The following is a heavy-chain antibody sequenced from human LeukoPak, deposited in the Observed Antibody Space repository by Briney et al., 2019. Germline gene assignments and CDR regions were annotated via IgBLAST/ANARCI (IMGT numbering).Heavy chain of an antibody. J-gene: IGHJ4*02. CDR3: AKDLPQLGELLTSGFDS. V-gene: IGHV3-9*01. D-gene: IGHD3-10*01. CDR2: LTWNSGTV. Sequence: PGRSLRLSCAAPGFTFDDYAMHWVRQVSGKGLEWVSSLTWNSGTVAYADSVKGRFTISRDNAKNSLYLQMNSLRPEDTALYYCAKDLPQLGELLTSGFDSWGQGTLVTVSS. CDR1: GFTFDDYA.